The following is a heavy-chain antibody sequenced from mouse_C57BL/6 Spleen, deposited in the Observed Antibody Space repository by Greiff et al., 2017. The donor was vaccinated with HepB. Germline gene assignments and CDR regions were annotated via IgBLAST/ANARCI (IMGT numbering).Heavy chain of an antibody. CDR1: GFTFSDYY. CDR3: ARIYYYGSSWYFDV. V-gene: IGHV5-16*01. Sequence: EVQLQESEGGLVQPGSSMKLSCTASGFTFSDYYMAWVRQVPEKGLEWVANINYDGSSTYYLDSLKSRFIISRDNAKNILYLQMSSLKSEDTATYYCARIYYYGSSWYFDVWGTGTTVTVSS. D-gene: IGHD1-1*01. CDR2: INYDGSST. J-gene: IGHJ1*03.